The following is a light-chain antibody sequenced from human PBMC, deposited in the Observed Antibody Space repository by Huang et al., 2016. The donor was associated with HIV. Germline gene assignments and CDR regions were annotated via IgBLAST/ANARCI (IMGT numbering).Light chain of an antibody. Sequence: EIVLTQSPATLSLSPGERATLSCGASQSINNNYLAWYQQKPGQAPRLLIYDASFRPTDIPDRFRGSGSGTDFTLTISRLEPEDFAVYFCQQYGGSPPLTFGGGTKVEIK. J-gene: IGKJ4*01. V-gene: IGKV3D-20*01. CDR1: QSINNNY. CDR3: QQYGGSPPLT. CDR2: DAS.